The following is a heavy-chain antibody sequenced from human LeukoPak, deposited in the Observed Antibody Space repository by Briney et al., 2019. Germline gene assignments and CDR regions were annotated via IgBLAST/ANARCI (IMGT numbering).Heavy chain of an antibody. CDR3: TMRGNTWYDC. D-gene: IGHD6-13*01. Sequence: AGGSLRLSCAASGFTVSSKYMSWVRQAPGKGLEWVSVIYSGGSAYYADSVKGRFTISRDNSENTVDLQMNSLRVEDTAVYYCTMRGNTWYDCWGQGTLVTVSS. V-gene: IGHV3-53*01. J-gene: IGHJ4*02. CDR2: IYSGGSA. CDR1: GFTVSSKY.